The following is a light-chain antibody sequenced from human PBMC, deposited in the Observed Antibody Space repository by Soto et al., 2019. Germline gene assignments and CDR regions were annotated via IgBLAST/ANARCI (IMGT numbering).Light chain of an antibody. Sequence: QSVLTQPASVSGSPGQSITISCTGTSSDVGGYNYVSWHQHHPGKAPKLMIYEVSNRPSGVSHRFSGSKSGNTASLTISGLQAEDEADYYCSSYTTGSTRVVFGGGTKVTVL. CDR2: EVS. J-gene: IGLJ3*02. V-gene: IGLV2-14*01. CDR3: SSYTTGSTRVV. CDR1: SSDVGGYNY.